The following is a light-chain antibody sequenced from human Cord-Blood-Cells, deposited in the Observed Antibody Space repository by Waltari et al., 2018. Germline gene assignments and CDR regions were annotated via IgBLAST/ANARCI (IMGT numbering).Light chain of an antibody. V-gene: IGLV2-23*01. CDR3: CSYAGSSTWV. Sequence: QSALTQPASVSGSPGQSITISCTGTSSDVGSYHLVSWYQQHPGKAPKLMIYEGSKRPSGVSNRFSGSKSCNTASLTISGLQAEDEADYYCCSYAGSSTWVFGGGTKLTVL. CDR1: SSDVGSYHL. J-gene: IGLJ3*02. CDR2: EGS.